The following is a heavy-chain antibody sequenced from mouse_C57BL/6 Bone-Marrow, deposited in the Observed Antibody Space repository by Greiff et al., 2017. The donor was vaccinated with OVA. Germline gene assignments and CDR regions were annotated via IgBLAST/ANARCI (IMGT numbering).Heavy chain of an antibody. CDR3: TSITTVGAEGFRYFDV. CDR2: IDPENGDT. D-gene: IGHD1-1*01. CDR1: GFNIKDDY. Sequence: VQLQQSGAELVRPGASVKLSCTASGFNIKDDYMHWVKQRPEQGLEWIGWIDPENGDTEYASKFQGKATITADTSSNTAYLQLSSLTSEDTAVYYCTSITTVGAEGFRYFDVWGTGTTVTVSS. J-gene: IGHJ1*03. V-gene: IGHV14-4*01.